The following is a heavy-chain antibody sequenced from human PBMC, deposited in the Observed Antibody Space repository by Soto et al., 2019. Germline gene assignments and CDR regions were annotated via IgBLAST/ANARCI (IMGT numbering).Heavy chain of an antibody. J-gene: IGHJ4*02. Sequence: GGSLRLSCAASGFTFSNAWMNWVRQAPGKGLEWVGRIKSKTDGGTTDYAAPVKGRFTISRDDSKNTLYLQMNSLKTEDTAVYYCTAGYYDSSGYYYFDYWGQGTLVTVSS. V-gene: IGHV3-15*07. CDR2: IKSKTDGGTT. D-gene: IGHD3-22*01. CDR3: TAGYYDSSGYYYFDY. CDR1: GFTFSNAW.